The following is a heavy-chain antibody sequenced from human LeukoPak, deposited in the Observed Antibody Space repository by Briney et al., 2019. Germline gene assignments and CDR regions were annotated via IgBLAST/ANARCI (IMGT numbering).Heavy chain of an antibody. CDR2: ISSSGSTI. CDR3: ARDRWDYYGSGDRYYYYYYGMDV. CDR1: GFTFSSYE. V-gene: IGHV3-48*03. D-gene: IGHD3-10*01. Sequence: GGSLRLSCAASGFTFSSYEMNWVRQAPGKGLEWVSYISSSGSTIYYADSVKGRFTISRDNAKNSLYLQMNSLRAEDTAVYYCARDRWDYYGSGDRYYYYYYGMDVWGQGTTVTVSS. J-gene: IGHJ6*02.